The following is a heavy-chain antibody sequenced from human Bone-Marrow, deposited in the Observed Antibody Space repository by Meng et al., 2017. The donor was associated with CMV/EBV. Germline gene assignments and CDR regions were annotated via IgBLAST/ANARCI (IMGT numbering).Heavy chain of an antibody. CDR2: ISWNSEKK. Sequence: GGSLRLSCVVSGFTFDDFAMHWVRQAPGKGLEWVAGISWNSEKKDYADSVKGRFSISRDNSKKYLYLQMSGLRPEDTALYYCAKDMAARHYDLWKGSREYFGMDVWGRGTTVTVSS. D-gene: IGHD3-3*01. CDR3: AKDMAARHYDLWKGSREYFGMDV. CDR1: GFTFDDFA. J-gene: IGHJ6*02. V-gene: IGHV3-9*01.